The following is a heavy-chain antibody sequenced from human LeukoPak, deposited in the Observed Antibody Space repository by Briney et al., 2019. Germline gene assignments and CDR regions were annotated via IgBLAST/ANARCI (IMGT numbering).Heavy chain of an antibody. D-gene: IGHD3-22*01. CDR2: ISGSGGST. V-gene: IGHV3-23*01. J-gene: IGHJ3*02. Sequence: PSGTLSLTCAVSGGSISSSNWWSWVRQPPGKGLEWVSAISGSGGSTYYADSVKGRFTISRDNSKNTLYLQMNSLRAEDTAVYYCAKPGGIMIVVVKNAFDIWGQGTMVTVSS. CDR3: AKPGGIMIVVVKNAFDI. CDR1: GGSISSSN.